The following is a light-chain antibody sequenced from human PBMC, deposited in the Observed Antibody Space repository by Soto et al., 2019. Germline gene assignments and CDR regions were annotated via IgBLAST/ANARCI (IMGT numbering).Light chain of an antibody. V-gene: IGKV1-5*01. CDR2: DAS. CDR1: PNIGNR. J-gene: IGKJ1*01. Sequence: DIQMTQSPSTLSASVGDRITITRRASPNIGNRLAWYQQKPGKAPKVLIYDASSLESGVPSRFSGSGSGTDFILTISSLQTDDSATYYCQHYGGMWTFGKSTKVDI. CDR3: QHYGGMWT.